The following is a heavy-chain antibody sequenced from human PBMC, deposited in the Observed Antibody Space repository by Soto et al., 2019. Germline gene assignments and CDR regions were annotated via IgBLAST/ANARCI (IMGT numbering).Heavy chain of an antibody. CDR2: ISTYNGYA. CDR3: ARNGSGTYYTVPDY. J-gene: IGHJ4*02. CDR1: GYTFNNYG. D-gene: IGHD3-10*01. V-gene: IGHV1-18*04. Sequence: QVQLVQSGAEVKKPGASVKVSCKASGYTFNNYGISWVRQAPGQGLEWMGWISTYNGYANYAQNVQGRVTMTTDTSTTTAYMELRSLRSDDTAVYYCARNGSGTYYTVPDYWGQGTLVTVSS.